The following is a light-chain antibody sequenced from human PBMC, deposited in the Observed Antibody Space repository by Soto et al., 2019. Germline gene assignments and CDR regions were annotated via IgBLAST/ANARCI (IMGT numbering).Light chain of an antibody. Sequence: QSALTQPPSASGSPGQSVTISCTGTSTDVGAYNYVSWYQQHPGKAPKLMIYEVTKRPSGVPDRFSGSKSGNTAALTVSGLQTEDETDYYFDSHTGNSNLVFGGGTKGTVL. CDR3: DSHTGNSNLV. CDR1: STDVGAYNY. CDR2: EVT. J-gene: IGLJ3*02. V-gene: IGLV2-8*01.